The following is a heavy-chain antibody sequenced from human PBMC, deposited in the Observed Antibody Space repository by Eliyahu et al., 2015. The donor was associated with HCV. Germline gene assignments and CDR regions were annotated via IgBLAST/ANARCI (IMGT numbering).Heavy chain of an antibody. CDR3: ARDWRSSSWYDLRASWLPRGYGMDV. D-gene: IGHD6-13*01. J-gene: IGHJ6*02. CDR1: GFXFSSYS. Sequence: EVQLVESGGGLVKPGGSLRLSCAASGFXFSSYSXNWVRXAPGKGLXWVSSISSSSSYIYYADSVKGRFTISRDNAKNSLYLQMNSLRAEDTAVYYCARDWRSSSWYDLRASWLPRGYGMDVWGQGTTVTVSS. CDR2: ISSSSSYI. V-gene: IGHV3-21*01.